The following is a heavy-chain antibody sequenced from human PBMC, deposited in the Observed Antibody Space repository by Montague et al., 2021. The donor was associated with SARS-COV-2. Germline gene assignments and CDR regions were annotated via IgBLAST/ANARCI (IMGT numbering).Heavy chain of an antibody. Sequence: SETLSLTCTASGDSFTSSTYSWGCIRQPPGQGLVWIGNIYYNGSTHFTPSLQSRATISVDSSKNQLSLKLIAVTAADTAVYFCAKKKYYYDSGALYGWFDAWGQGALVTVSS. J-gene: IGHJ5*02. CDR1: GDSFTSSTYS. CDR2: IYYNGST. V-gene: IGHV4-39*01. CDR3: AKKKYYYDSGALYGWFDA. D-gene: IGHD3-22*01.